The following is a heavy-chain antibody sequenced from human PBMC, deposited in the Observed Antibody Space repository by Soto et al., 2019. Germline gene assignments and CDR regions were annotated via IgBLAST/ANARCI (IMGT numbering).Heavy chain of an antibody. Sequence: GGSLRLSCAASGFTFSSYAMHWVRQAPGKGLEYVSTINRNGGGTYYANSVKGRFTISRDNSKNTLYLQMGSLRAEDMAVYYCARGGSDYYFDYWGQGTLVTVSS. D-gene: IGHD2-21*02. V-gene: IGHV3-64*01. CDR3: ARGGSDYYFDY. J-gene: IGHJ4*02. CDR2: INRNGGGT. CDR1: GFTFSSYA.